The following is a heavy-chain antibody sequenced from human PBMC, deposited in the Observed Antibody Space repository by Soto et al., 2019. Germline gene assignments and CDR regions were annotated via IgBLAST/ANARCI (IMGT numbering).Heavy chain of an antibody. D-gene: IGHD6-13*01. CDR2: IRSKAYGGTT. Sequence: PGGSLRLSYTASGFTFGDYAMSWFRKAPGKGLEWVGFIRSKAYGGTTEYAASVKGRFTISRDDSKSIAYLQMNSLKTEDTAVYYCTRVYLGSSSWYSAFDIWGQGTMVTVSS. CDR3: TRVYLGSSSWYSAFDI. CDR1: GFTFGDYA. V-gene: IGHV3-49*03. J-gene: IGHJ3*02.